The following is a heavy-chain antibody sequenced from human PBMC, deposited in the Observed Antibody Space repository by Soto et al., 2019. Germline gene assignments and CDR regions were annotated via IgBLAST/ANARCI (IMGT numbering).Heavy chain of an antibody. V-gene: IGHV4-61*01. CDR2: IYYRGST. CDR1: GGSVSSSNYY. CDR3: ARQAVATNPREAFDY. Sequence: SETLSLTCTVSGGSVSSSNYYWSWIRQPPGKGLEWIGYIYYRGSTNYNPSLKSRVTISVDTSKNQFSLKLSSVSAADTAVYYCARQAVATNPREAFDYWGQGTLVTVS. D-gene: IGHD5-12*01. J-gene: IGHJ4*02.